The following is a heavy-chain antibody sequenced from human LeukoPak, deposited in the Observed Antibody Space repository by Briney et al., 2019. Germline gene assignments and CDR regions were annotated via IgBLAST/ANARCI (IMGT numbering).Heavy chain of an antibody. CDR2: IGPTGSDR. Sequence: VGSLRLSCTASGLTFSTSGSNWVRQAPGKGLEWVASIGPTGSDRYHADSIKGRFTISRDNANNFLYLQMNSLRAEDTIRYYCAIETNDRHYDYWGQRTLLTVSS. J-gene: IGHJ4*02. D-gene: IGHD1-14*01. V-gene: IGHV3-21*06. CDR1: GLTFSTSG. CDR3: AIETNDRHYDY.